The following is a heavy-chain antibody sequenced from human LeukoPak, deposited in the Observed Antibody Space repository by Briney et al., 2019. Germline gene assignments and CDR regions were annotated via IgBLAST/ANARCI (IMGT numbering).Heavy chain of an antibody. CDR3: ARAPSGDYYDSSGYYSDY. J-gene: IGHJ4*02. CDR2: IKQDGSEK. D-gene: IGHD3-22*01. CDR1: GFTFSSYW. V-gene: IGHV3-7*05. Sequence: GGSLRLSCAASGFTFSSYWMSWVRQAPGKGLEWVANIKQDGSEKYYVDSVKGRFTISRDNAKNSLYLQMNSLRAEDTAVYYCARAPSGDYYDSSGYYSDYWGQGTLVTVSS.